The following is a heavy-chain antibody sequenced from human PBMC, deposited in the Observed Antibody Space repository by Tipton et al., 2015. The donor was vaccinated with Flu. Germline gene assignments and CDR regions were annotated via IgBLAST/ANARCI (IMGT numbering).Heavy chain of an antibody. CDR2: VYYTGST. Sequence: TLSLTCTVSGVPVRGYYWNWIRQFPGKGLEWIGFVYYTGSTNYKSSLKSRFTISTDTSKNKFSLELESVTAADTASYYCARVHGLSGRPRMDVWGQGTTVTV. CDR1: GVPVRGYY. CDR3: ARVHGLSGRPRMDV. J-gene: IGHJ6*02. V-gene: IGHV4-59*08. D-gene: IGHD3-10*01.